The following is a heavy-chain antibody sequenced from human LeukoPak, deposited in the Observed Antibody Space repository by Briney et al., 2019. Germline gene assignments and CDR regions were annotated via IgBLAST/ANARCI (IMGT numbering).Heavy chain of an antibody. CDR3: ARDDCGDTCYPGGY. J-gene: IGHJ4*02. Sequence: ASVKVSCKAPGYTFTNYVVHWVHQAPGQRPEWMGWINGGNGDTKYSQNFQGRVTITRDTSASTAYMELSSLTSEDTALYYCARDDCGDTCYPGGYWGQGTLVTVSS. V-gene: IGHV1-3*01. D-gene: IGHD2-21*01. CDR2: INGGNGDT. CDR1: GYTFTNYV.